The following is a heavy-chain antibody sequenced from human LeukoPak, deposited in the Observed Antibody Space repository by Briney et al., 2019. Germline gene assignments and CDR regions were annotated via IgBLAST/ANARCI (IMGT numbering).Heavy chain of an antibody. CDR2: INPNSGGT. Sequence: ASVRVSCKASGYTFTGYYMHWVRQAPGHGLEWRGWINPNSGGTNYAQKFQGRVTMTRDTSISTAYMELSRPRSDDTAVYYCAREQGGYDPPNYWGQGTLVTVSS. CDR3: AREQGGYDPPNY. CDR1: GYTFTGYY. V-gene: IGHV1-2*02. J-gene: IGHJ4*02. D-gene: IGHD5-12*01.